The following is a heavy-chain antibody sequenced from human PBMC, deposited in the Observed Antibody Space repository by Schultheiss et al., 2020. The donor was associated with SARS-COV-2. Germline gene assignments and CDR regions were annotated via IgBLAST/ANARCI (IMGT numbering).Heavy chain of an antibody. V-gene: IGHV4-34*01. CDR2: INHRGST. CDR3: ARARDYDILSGRYYYYYYGMDV. J-gene: IGHJ6*02. D-gene: IGHD3-9*01. Sequence: SQTLSLTCTVYGGSFSGYYWSWIRQPPGKGLEWIGEINHRGSTNYNPSLKSRVTISVDKSKNQFSLKLSSVTAADTAVYYCARARDYDILSGRYYYYYYGMDVWGQGTTVTVSS. CDR1: GGSFSGYY.